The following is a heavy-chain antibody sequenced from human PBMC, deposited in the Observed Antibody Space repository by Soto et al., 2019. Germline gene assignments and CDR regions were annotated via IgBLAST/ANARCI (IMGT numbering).Heavy chain of an antibody. CDR3: AHLPWKHLWHRAPVVK. CDR1: GFSLSTSGVG. V-gene: IGHV2-5*02. Sequence: SGPTLVNPTQTLTLTCTFSGFSLSTSGVGVGWIRQPPGKALEWLGIIFWDDDKRYRPSLKSRVTITKDTSKNQLVLTMTNMDPVDTATYYCAHLPWKHLWHRAPVVKWGQGTPVTVSS. J-gene: IGHJ4*02. CDR2: IFWDDDK. D-gene: IGHD5-18*01.